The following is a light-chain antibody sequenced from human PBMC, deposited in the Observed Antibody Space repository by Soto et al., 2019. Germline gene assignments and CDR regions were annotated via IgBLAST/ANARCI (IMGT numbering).Light chain of an antibody. CDR2: DTS. J-gene: IGKJ5*01. CDR1: QSVSSK. CDR3: QQYSNWPPFT. V-gene: IGKV3-15*01. Sequence: EMVMTQSPATLSVSPGERATLSCRASQSVSSKLAWYQQRPGQAPRLLIYDTSTRATGIPARFSGSGSGTELTLTISSLQSEDFAVYYCQQYSNWPPFTFGQGTRLEIK.